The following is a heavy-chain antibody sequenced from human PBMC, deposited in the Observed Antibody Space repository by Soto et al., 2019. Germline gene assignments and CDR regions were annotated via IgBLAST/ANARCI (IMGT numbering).Heavy chain of an antibody. D-gene: IGHD2-15*01. J-gene: IGHJ6*02. CDR1: GGTFSSYA. CDR3: ARSGEGGGNPVWAPTYYYCMDV. V-gene: IGHV1-69*13. CDR2: IIPIFGTA. Sequence: SVKVSCKASGGTFSSYAISWVRQAPGQGLEWMGGIIPIFGTANYAQKFQGRVTITADESTSTAYMELSSLRSEDTAVYYCARSGEGGGNPVWAPTYYYCMDVWDQGTTVTISS.